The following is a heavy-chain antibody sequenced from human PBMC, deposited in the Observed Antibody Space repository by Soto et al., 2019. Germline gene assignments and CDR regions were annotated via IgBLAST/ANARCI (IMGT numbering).Heavy chain of an antibody. Sequence: ASVKVSCKASGYTFTSYAMHWVRQAPGQRLEWMGWINAGNGNTKYSQKFQGRVTITRDTSASTAYMELSSLRSEDTAVYYCAMYRSCWYGYDLLDVWGQGTSVTGSS. CDR3: AMYRSCWYGYDLLDV. CDR1: GYTFTSYA. V-gene: IGHV1-3*01. D-gene: IGHD6-13*01. CDR2: INAGNGNT. J-gene: IGHJ6*02.